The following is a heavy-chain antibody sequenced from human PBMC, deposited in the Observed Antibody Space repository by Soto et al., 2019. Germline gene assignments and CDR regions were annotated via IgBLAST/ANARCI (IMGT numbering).Heavy chain of an antibody. CDR2: INSDGSDT. J-gene: IGHJ6*02. V-gene: IGHV3-74*03. CDR1: RFTFSSYW. Sequence: GGSLRLSCAASRFTFSSYWMHWVRQAPGKGLVWVSHINSDGSDTTYADSVKGRFTISRDNSKNTLYLQMNSLRAEDTAVYYCARDRGDIVLVPAANVSGRPPASTHHYYYYGMDVWGQGTTVTVSS. D-gene: IGHD2-2*01. CDR3: ARDRGDIVLVPAANVSGRPPASTHHYYYYGMDV.